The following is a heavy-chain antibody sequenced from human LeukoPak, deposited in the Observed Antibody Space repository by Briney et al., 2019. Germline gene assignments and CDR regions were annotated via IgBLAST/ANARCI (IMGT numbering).Heavy chain of an antibody. Sequence: GGSLRLSCAASGFTFSSYWMSWVRQAPGKGLEWVSYISSSGSTIYYADSVKGRFTISRDNAKNSLYLQMNSLRAEDTAVYYCARGRSRNYFDYWGQGTLVTVSS. CDR1: GFTFSSYW. J-gene: IGHJ4*02. V-gene: IGHV3-48*04. CDR3: ARGRSRNYFDY. D-gene: IGHD2-2*01. CDR2: ISSSGSTI.